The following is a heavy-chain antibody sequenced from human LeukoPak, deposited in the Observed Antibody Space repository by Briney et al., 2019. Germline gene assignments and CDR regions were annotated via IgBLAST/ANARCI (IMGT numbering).Heavy chain of an antibody. V-gene: IGHV3-23*01. J-gene: IGHJ6*03. CDR1: GFTFSSYA. D-gene: IGHD6-19*01. CDR2: ISGSGGST. Sequence: GGSLRLSCAASGFTFSSYAMSWVRQAPGKGLEWVSAISGSGGSTYYADSVKGQFTISRDNSKNTLYLQMNSLRAEDTAVYYCAKDSNRGWHYYYYYYMDVWGKGTTVTVSS. CDR3: AKDSNRGWHYYYYYYMDV.